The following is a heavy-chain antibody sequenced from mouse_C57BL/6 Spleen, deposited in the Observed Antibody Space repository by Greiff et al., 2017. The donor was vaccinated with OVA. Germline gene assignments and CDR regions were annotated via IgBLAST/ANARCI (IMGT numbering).Heavy chain of an antibody. Sequence: DVKLVESGAELVKPGASVKLSCTASGFTIKDYYMHWVQQSTEQGLEWIGRIDPEDGETKYAAKFQGKDTITADTSSNTAYLQLSSLTSEDTAVYYCARPAYYSDSWFAYWGQGTPVTVSA. CDR1: GFTIKDYY. CDR3: ARPAYYSDSWFAY. V-gene: IGHV14-2*01. D-gene: IGHD2-12*01. CDR2: IDPEDGET. J-gene: IGHJ3*01.